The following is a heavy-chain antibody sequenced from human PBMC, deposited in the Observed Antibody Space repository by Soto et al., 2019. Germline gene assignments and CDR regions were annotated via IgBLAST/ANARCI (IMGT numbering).Heavy chain of an antibody. CDR3: ASGSTPGYFDY. CDR1: GGSISSYY. CDR2: IYYSGST. J-gene: IGHJ4*02. D-gene: IGHD2-2*01. Sequence: SETLSLTCTVSGGSISSYYWSWIRQPPGKGLEWIGYIYYSGSTNYNPSLKSRVTISVDTSKNQFSLKLSSVTAADTAVYYCASGSTPGYFDYWGRGTLVTVSS. V-gene: IGHV4-59*01.